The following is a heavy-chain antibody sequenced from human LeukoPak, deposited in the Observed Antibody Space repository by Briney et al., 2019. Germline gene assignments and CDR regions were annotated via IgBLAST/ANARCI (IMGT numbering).Heavy chain of an antibody. V-gene: IGHV1-2*02. CDR2: INPNSGVT. CDR1: GYTFTGYY. D-gene: IGHD1-26*01. CDR3: ARRRDLYSGSYYPFDY. J-gene: IGHJ4*02. Sequence: ASVKVSCKASGYTFTGYYMHWVRQAPGQGLEWMGWINPNSGVTNYAQKFQGRVTMTRDTSISTAYLQWSSLKASDTAMYYCARRRDLYSGSYYPFDYWGQGTLVTVSS.